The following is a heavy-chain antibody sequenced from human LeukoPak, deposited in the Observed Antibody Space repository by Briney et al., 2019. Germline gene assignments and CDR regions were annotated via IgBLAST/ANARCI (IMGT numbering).Heavy chain of an antibody. Sequence: KPSETLSLTCAVYGGSFSGYYWSWIRQPPGKGLEWIGEINHSGSTNYNPSLKSRVTISVDTSKNQFSLKLSSVTAADTAVYYCARSSSWYRYYFDYWGQGTLVTVSS. CDR3: ARSSSWYRYYFDY. CDR1: GGSFSGYY. J-gene: IGHJ4*02. D-gene: IGHD6-13*01. CDR2: INHSGST. V-gene: IGHV4-34*01.